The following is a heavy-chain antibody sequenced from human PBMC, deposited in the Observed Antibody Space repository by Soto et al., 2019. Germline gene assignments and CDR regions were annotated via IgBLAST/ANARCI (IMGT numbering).Heavy chain of an antibody. V-gene: IGHV1-18*01. D-gene: IGHD2-2*01. CDR1: GYTFTSYG. CDR2: ISAYNGNT. CDR3: ARDIGEEDIVVVPAATHYYYYYYMDV. Sequence: GASVKVSCKASGYTFTSYGISWVRQAPGQGLEWMGWISAYNGNTNYAQKLQGRVTMTTDTSTSTAYMELRSLRSDDTAVYYCARDIGEEDIVVVPAATHYYYYYYMDVWGKGTTVTVSS. J-gene: IGHJ6*03.